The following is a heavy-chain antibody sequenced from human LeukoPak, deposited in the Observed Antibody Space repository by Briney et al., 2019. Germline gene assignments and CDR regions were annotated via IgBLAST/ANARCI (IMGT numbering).Heavy chain of an antibody. CDR2: IYTSGST. CDR1: GGSISSYY. CDR3: ARDLVLMDCSSTSCYTSLFYYYYYGMDV. D-gene: IGHD2-2*02. Sequence: PSETLSLTCTVSGGSISSYYWSWIRQPAGKGLEWIGRIYTSGSTNYNPSLKSRVTMSVDTSKNQFSLKMSSVTAADTAVYYCARDLVLMDCSSTSCYTSLFYYYYYGMDVWGQGTTVTVSS. J-gene: IGHJ6*02. V-gene: IGHV4-4*07.